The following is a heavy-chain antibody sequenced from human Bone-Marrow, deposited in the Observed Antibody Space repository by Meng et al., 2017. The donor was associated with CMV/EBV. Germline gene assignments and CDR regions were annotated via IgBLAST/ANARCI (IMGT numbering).Heavy chain of an antibody. D-gene: IGHD1-26*01. CDR2: ISAYNGNT. CDR3: ARDPYSGSDYFDY. CDR1: GYTFTSYG. J-gene: IGHJ4*02. Sequence: ASVKVSCKASGYTFTSYGISWVRQAPGQGLEWMGWISAYNGNTNYAQKFQGRVTITADKSTSTAYMELSSLRSEDTAVYYCARDPYSGSDYFDYWGQGTLVTVSS. V-gene: IGHV1-18*01.